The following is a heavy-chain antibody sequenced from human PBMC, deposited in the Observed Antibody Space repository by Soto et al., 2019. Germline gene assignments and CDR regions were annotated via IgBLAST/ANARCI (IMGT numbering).Heavy chain of an antibody. Sequence: PSETLSLTCTVSGGSISSGDYYWSWIRQPPGKGLEWIGYIYYSGSTYYNPSLKSRVTISIDTSKNQFSLKLSSVTAADTAVYYCARAPGAGYFDSTYYFDYWGQGTLVTVSS. D-gene: IGHD3-9*01. CDR3: ARAPGAGYFDSTYYFDY. J-gene: IGHJ4*02. V-gene: IGHV4-30-4*01. CDR1: GGSISSGDYY. CDR2: IYYSGST.